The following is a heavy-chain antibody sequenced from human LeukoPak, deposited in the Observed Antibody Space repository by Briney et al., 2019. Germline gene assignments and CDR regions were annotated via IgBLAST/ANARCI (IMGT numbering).Heavy chain of an antibody. CDR1: GFTFSNYW. CDR2: IYNDGSST. D-gene: IGHD1-26*01. V-gene: IGHV3-74*01. Sequence: GGSLRLSCAASGFTFSNYWMHWVRQAPGKVLVWVSRIYNDGSSTSYADSVKGRFTISRDNAKSTLYLQMNSLRAEDTAVYYCARVRGGSGRSYAADAFDIWGQGTMVTVSS. J-gene: IGHJ3*02. CDR3: ARVRGGSGRSYAADAFDI.